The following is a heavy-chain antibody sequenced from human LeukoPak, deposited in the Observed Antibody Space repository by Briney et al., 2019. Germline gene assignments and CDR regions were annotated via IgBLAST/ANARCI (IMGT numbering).Heavy chain of an antibody. Sequence: PGGSLRLSCAASGFTFRNYWMHWVRQAPGKGLVWVSRINSDGSTTNYADSVKGRFTISRDNAKNTLYLQMNSLRAEDTAVYYCARVYGDFDYWGQGTLVTVSS. J-gene: IGHJ4*02. D-gene: IGHD4-17*01. CDR2: INSDGSTT. CDR1: GFTFRNYW. V-gene: IGHV3-74*01. CDR3: ARVYGDFDY.